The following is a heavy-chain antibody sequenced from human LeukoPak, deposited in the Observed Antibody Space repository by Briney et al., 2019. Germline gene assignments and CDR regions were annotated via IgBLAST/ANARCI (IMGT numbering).Heavy chain of an antibody. CDR1: GFTFSSYA. Sequence: GGSLRLSCAASGFTFSSYAMHWVRQAPGKGLEWVAVISYDGSNKYYADSVKGRFTISGDNSKNTLYLQMNSLRAEDTAVYYCARTRYNWNYEGRRGEEDAFDIWGRGTMVTVSS. V-gene: IGHV3-30*01. CDR3: ARTRYNWNYEGRRGEEDAFDI. CDR2: ISYDGSNK. D-gene: IGHD1-7*01. J-gene: IGHJ3*02.